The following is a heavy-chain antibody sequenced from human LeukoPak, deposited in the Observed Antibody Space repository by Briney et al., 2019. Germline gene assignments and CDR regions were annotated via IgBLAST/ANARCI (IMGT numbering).Heavy chain of an antibody. V-gene: IGHV3-30*02. CDR3: IVLMVYDIS. J-gene: IGHJ4*02. CDR2: IRYDGSNK. D-gene: IGHD2-8*01. CDR1: GFTFSSYG. Sequence: PGGSLRLSCAASGFTFSSYGTHWVRQAPGKGLEWVAFIRYDGSNKYYADSVKGRFTISRDNSKNTLYLQMNSLRAEDTAVYYPIVLMVYDISWGQGTLVTVSS.